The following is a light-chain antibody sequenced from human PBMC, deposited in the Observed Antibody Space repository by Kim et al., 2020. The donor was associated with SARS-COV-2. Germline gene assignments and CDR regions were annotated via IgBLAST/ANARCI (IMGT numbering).Light chain of an antibody. Sequence: SPGEGAHLSCRASQSVSSNLAWYQQKPGQAPRLLIYGASSRATGIPDRVSGSGSGKDFTITISRLEPEDCAVYYCEQYGSSRPWTFGQGTKGDIK. CDR2: GAS. V-gene: IGKV3-20*01. CDR1: QSVSSN. J-gene: IGKJ1*01. CDR3: EQYGSSRPWT.